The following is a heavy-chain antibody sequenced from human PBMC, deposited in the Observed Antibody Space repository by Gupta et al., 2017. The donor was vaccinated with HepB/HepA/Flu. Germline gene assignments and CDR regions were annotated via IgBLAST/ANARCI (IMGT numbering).Heavy chain of an antibody. D-gene: IGHD2/OR15-2a*01. CDR2: ISSNGIGN. V-gene: IGHV3-64*01. Sequence: EVPLVESGGGLVQPGGSLRLSCAASGFTFSNYIFHCVRQAPGKGLEDNSSISSNGIGNNYANAVKDRFSFSRDNSKTTRNLHMGKGRDEDAAVYYCATNTTGWGHGSGGHGTPVTV. CDR1: GFTFSNYI. CDR3: ATNTTGWGHGS. J-gene: IGHJ5*01.